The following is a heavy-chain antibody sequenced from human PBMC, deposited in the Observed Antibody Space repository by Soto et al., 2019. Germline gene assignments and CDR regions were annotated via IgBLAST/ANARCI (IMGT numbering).Heavy chain of an antibody. CDR3: ARHSLGGVISDFDY. D-gene: IGHD3-16*02. J-gene: IGHJ4*02. Sequence: ASLTLSLPCTVSCGSISSSSYYRGRIRQPPGKGLEWIGSIYYSGSTYYNPSLKSRVTISVDTSKNQFSLKLSSVTAADTAVYYCARHSLGGVISDFDYWGQGTLVTVSS. V-gene: IGHV4-39*01. CDR1: CGSISSSSYY. CDR2: IYYSGST.